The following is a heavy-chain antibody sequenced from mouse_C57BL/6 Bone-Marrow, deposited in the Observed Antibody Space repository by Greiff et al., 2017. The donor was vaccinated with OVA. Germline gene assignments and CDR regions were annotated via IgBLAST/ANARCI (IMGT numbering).Heavy chain of an antibody. V-gene: IGHV1-64*01. CDR3: ARRVGPYAMDY. J-gene: IGHJ4*01. CDR1: GYTFTSYW. CDR2: IHPNSGST. Sequence: VQLQQSGAELVKPGASVKLSCKASGYTFTSYWMHWVKQRPGQGLEWIGMIHPNSGSTNYNEKFKSKATLTVDKSSSTAYMQLSSLTSEDSAVYYCARRVGPYAMDYWGQGTSVTVSS.